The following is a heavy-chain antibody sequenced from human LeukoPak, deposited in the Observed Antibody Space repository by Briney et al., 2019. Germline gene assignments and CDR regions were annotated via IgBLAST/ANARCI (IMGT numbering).Heavy chain of an antibody. CDR1: GGSISSGGYS. D-gene: IGHD3-9*01. CDR2: IYHSGST. J-gene: IGHJ5*02. V-gene: IGHV4-30-2*01. CDR3: ARGGVLRYFDWFGNWFDP. Sequence: SQTLSLTCAVSGGSISSGGYSWSWIRQPPGKGLEWIGYIYHSGSTYYNPSLKSRVTISVDRSKNQFSLKLSSVTAADTAVYYCARGGVLRYFDWFGNWFDPWGQGTLVTVSS.